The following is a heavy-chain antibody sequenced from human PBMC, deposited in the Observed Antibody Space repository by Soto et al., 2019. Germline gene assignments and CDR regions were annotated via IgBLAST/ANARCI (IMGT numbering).Heavy chain of an antibody. D-gene: IGHD6-6*01. CDR1: GYTFTSYG. CDR2: ISAYNGNT. J-gene: IGHJ5*02. V-gene: IGHV1-18*01. Sequence: QVQLVQSGAEVKKPGASVKVSCKASGYTFTSYGISWVRQAPGQGLEWMGWISAYNGNTNYAQKLQGRVTMTTDTSTRTAYMELRSLRSDDTAVYYCASIGGSSSGDSGAADRFDPWGQGTLVTVSS. CDR3: ASIGGSSSGDSGAADRFDP.